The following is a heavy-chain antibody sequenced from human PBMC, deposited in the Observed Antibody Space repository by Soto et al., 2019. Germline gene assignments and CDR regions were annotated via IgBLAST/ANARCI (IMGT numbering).Heavy chain of an antibody. D-gene: IGHD1-20*01. CDR1: GGSISSGGYS. Sequence: SLTCAVSGGSISSGGYSWSWIRQPPGKGLEWIGYIYHSGSTYYNPSLKSRVTISVDRSKNQFSLKLSSVTAADTAVYYCARDHGIDAFDNWGQGTMVTVSS. V-gene: IGHV4-30-2*01. CDR3: ARDHGIDAFDN. J-gene: IGHJ3*02. CDR2: IYHSGST.